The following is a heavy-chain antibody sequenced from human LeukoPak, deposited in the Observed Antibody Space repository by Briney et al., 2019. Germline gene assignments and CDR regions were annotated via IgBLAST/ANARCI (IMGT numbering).Heavy chain of an antibody. V-gene: IGHV3-33*01. CDR2: IWHDGGTT. CDR3: VRSQSAATYDA. D-gene: IGHD3-16*01. CDR1: GFTFSSHS. Sequence: PGGSLRLSCAASGFTFSSHSMHWVRQAPGKGLEWVGIIWHDGGTTYYGDSVRGRFTISRDNSKNTLDLQMSSLRDGDTAVYFCVRSQSAATYDAWGQGTLVIVSS. J-gene: IGHJ5*02.